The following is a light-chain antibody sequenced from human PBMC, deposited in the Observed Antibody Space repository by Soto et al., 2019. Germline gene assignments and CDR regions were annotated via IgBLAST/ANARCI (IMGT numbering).Light chain of an antibody. CDR2: AVT. CDR1: SSDVGGYNY. V-gene: IGLV2-14*01. CDR3: SSYTNRNTLVV. J-gene: IGLJ2*01. Sequence: QSALTQPASVSGSPGQSITISCTGTSSDVGGYNYVSWYQQHPGKAPKLLIFAVTDRPSGVSARFSGSKSGTTASLTISGLQAEDEADYYCSSYTNRNTLVVFGGGTKLTVL.